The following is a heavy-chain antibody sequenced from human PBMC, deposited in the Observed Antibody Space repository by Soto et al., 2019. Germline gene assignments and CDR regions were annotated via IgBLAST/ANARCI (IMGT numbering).Heavy chain of an antibody. J-gene: IGHJ6*02. CDR1: GFIFSSQA. D-gene: IGHD3-22*01. Sequence: PGGSLILSCAASGFIFSSQAMSWVRQAPGKGPEWVSAISNSGGSTYYADSVKGRFTISRDNSKDTLYLQMNSLRAEDTAVYYCAKDGTPTYYYDSSGRYTPYYYGMDVWGQGTTVTVSS. V-gene: IGHV3-23*01. CDR3: AKDGTPTYYYDSSGRYTPYYYGMDV. CDR2: ISNSGGST.